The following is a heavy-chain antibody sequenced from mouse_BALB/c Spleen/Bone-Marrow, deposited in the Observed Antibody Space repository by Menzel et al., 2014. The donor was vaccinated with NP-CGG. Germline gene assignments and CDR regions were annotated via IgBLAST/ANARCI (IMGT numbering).Heavy chain of an antibody. CDR2: IYPGDGDT. CDR3: ARGRGWYLDY. Sequence: QVQLQQPGAELVRPGSSVKISCKASGYAISSYWMNWVKQRPGQGLEWIGQIYPGDGDTNYNEKFKGKATLTADKSSSTAYMQISSLTSEDSAVYFCARGRGWYLDYWGQGTTLTVSS. D-gene: IGHD2-3*01. CDR1: GYAISSYW. V-gene: IGHV1-80*01. J-gene: IGHJ2*01.